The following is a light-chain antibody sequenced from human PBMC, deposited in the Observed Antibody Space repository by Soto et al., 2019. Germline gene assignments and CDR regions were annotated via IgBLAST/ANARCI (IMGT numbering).Light chain of an antibody. CDR3: SSYTSSTTLSVV. CDR2: GVT. J-gene: IGLJ2*01. Sequence: QSALTQPASVSGSPGQSITISCTGTSSDVGGYNYVSWYQQHPGKAPKLMIYGVTNRPSGFSNRFSGSKSGNTASLTISGLQAEDEADYYCSSYTSSTTLSVVFGGGTQLTVL. CDR1: SSDVGGYNY. V-gene: IGLV2-14*01.